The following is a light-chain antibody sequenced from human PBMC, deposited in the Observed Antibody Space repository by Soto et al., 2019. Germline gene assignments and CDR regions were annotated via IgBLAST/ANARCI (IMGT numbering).Light chain of an antibody. CDR2: GAS. CDR1: QTVRDGY. CDR3: QQYGVSMFN. J-gene: IGKJ2*01. Sequence: DIVLTQSPGTLSLSPGERATLSCRASQTVRDGYLAWYQQKPGQAPRLFIYGASARATGIPDRFSGSGSGTDFTLTISGLEPEDFAVYYCQQYGVSMFNFGQGAKLEIK. V-gene: IGKV3-20*01.